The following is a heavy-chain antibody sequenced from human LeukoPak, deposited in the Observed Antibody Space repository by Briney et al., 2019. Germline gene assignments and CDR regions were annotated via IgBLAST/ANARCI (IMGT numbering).Heavy chain of an antibody. V-gene: IGHV4-61*01. CDR1: GGSVSSGSYY. CDR2: IYYSGST. CDR3: ASTVVVAATRSFDP. J-gene: IGHJ5*02. D-gene: IGHD2-15*01. Sequence: NPSETLSLTCTVSGGSVSSGSYYWSWIRQPPGKGLEWIGNIYYSGSTNYNPSLKSRVTISVDTSKNQFSLKLSSVTAADTAVYYCASTVVVAATRSFDPWGQGTLVTVSS.